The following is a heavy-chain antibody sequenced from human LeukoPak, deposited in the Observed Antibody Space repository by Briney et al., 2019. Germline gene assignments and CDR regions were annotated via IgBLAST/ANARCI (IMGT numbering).Heavy chain of an antibody. CDR2: ISSNGGDT. J-gene: IGHJ4*02. D-gene: IGHD6-19*01. Sequence: PGGSLRLSCSASGFTFSTYAMHWVRQAPGKGLEYVSTISSNGGDTYYADSVKGRFTISRDNSKNTLYMQMNSLRAADTALYYCARERSGGWPFDYWGQGTLVTVSS. CDR1: GFTFSTYA. V-gene: IGHV3-64*04. CDR3: ARERSGGWPFDY.